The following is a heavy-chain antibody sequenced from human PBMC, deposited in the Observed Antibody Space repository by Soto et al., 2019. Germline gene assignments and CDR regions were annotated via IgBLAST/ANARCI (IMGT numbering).Heavy chain of an antibody. V-gene: IGHV1-18*01. CDR2: ISAYNGNT. CDR3: ARREMATIEAFDI. Sequence: ASVKVSCKASGYTFTSYGISWLLRAPGQGLEWMGWISAYNGNTNYAQKLQGRVTMTTDTSTSTAYMELRSLRSDDTAVYYCARREMATIEAFDIWGQGTMVTVSS. J-gene: IGHJ3*02. D-gene: IGHD5-12*01. CDR1: GYTFTSYG.